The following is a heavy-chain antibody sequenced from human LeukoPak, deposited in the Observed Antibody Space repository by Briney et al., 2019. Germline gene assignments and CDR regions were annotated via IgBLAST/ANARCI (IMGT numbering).Heavy chain of an antibody. Sequence: SQTLSLTCAVSGGSISSGGYSWSWIRQPPGKGLEWIGYIYYSGSTYNNPSLKSRVTISVDTSKNQFSLKLSSVTAADTAVYYCARDRPDCSGGSCYFAGYYYYYMDVWGKGTTFTISS. CDR1: GGSISSGGYS. CDR3: ARDRPDCSGGSCYFAGYYYYYMDV. V-gene: IGHV4-30-4*07. CDR2: IYYSGST. J-gene: IGHJ6*03. D-gene: IGHD2-15*01.